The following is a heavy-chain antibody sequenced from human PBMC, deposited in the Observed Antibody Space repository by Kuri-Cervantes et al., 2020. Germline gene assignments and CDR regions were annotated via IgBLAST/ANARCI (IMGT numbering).Heavy chain of an antibody. CDR2: INPSGGST. CDR3: ANRHVDTAMVTPYYYYYYGMDV. Sequence: ASVKVSCKASGYTFTSYYMHWVRQAPGQGLEWMGIINPSGGSTSYAQKFQGRVTITRDTSASTAYMELSSLRSEDTAVYYCANRHVDTAMVTPYYYYYYGMDVWGQGTTVTVSS. J-gene: IGHJ6*02. D-gene: IGHD5-18*01. V-gene: IGHV1-46*01. CDR1: GYTFTSYY.